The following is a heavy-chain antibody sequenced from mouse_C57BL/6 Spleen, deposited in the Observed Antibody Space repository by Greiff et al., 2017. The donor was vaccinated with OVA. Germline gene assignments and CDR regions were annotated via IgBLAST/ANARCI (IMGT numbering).Heavy chain of an antibody. CDR3: TKYDYSNLFYAMEC. V-gene: IGHV1-15*01. CDR1: GYTFTDYE. D-gene: IGHD2-5*01. J-gene: IGHJ4*01. Sequence: VQLQQSGAELVRPGASVTLSCKASGYTFTDYEMSWVKQTPVHGLEWIGAIYPETGGTAYNQKFKGKAILTADKSSRPAYMELRSLTSVDSAVYYGTKYDYSNLFYAMECRGKATSVTVST. CDR2: IYPETGGT.